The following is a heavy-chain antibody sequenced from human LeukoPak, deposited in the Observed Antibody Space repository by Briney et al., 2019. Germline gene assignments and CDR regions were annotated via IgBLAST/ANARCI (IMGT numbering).Heavy chain of an antibody. CDR2: VFFSGNT. CDR3: ARELYTNHDLLWFDP. V-gene: IGHV4-4*08. CDR1: GGSITSYY. Sequence: SETLSLTCTVSGGSITSYYWSWIRQPPGKGLEYIGYVFFSGNTNYKPSLKSRVTTSLDTSENKFSLKLRSVTAADTAVYYCARELYTNHDLLWFDPWGQGTLVTVSS. D-gene: IGHD4-11*01. J-gene: IGHJ5*02.